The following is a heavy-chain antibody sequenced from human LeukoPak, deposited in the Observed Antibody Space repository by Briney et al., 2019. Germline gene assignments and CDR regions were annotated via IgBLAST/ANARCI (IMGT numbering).Heavy chain of an antibody. CDR2: IHYSGST. CDR1: GGSISRSSYY. V-gene: IGHV4-39*01. J-gene: IGHJ4*02. D-gene: IGHD3-9*01. Sequence: SETLSLTCTVSGGSISRSSYYWGWIRQPPGKGLEWIGSIHYSGSTYYNPSLNSRVTISEDTSKNQFSLKMSSVTAADTAVYYCASLHNFDLYYWGQGTLVTVSS. CDR3: ASLHNFDLYY.